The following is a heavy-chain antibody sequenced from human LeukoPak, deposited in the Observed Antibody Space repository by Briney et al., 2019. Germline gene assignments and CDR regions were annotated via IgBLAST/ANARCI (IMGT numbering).Heavy chain of an antibody. V-gene: IGHV1-2*02. CDR2: INPNSGGT. CDR3: ARHRRYYDSSGYYFGY. CDR1: GYTFTGYY. Sequence: RASVKVSCKASGYTFTGYYMHWVRQAPGQGLEWMGWINPNSGGTNYAQKFRGRVTMTRDTSISTAYMELSRLRSDDTAVYYCARHRRYYDSSGYYFGYWGQGTLVTVSS. J-gene: IGHJ4*02. D-gene: IGHD3-22*01.